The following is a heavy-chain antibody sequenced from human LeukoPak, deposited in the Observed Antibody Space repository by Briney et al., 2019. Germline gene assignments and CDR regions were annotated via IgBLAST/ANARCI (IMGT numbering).Heavy chain of an antibody. CDR2: MNPNSGNT. Sequence: ASVKVSCKASGYTFTSYDINWVRQATGQGLEWMGWMNPNSGNTGYAQKFQGIVTMTRNTSISTAYMELSSLRSEDTAVYYCARVGYSSGWYSRAFWYWGQGTLVTVSS. CDR1: GYTFTSYD. J-gene: IGHJ4*02. D-gene: IGHD6-19*01. V-gene: IGHV1-8*01. CDR3: ARVGYSSGWYSRAFWY.